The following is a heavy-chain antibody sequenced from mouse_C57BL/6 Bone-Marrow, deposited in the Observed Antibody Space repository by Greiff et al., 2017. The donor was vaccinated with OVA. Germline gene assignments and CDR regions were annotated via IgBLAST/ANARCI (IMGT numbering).Heavy chain of an antibody. V-gene: IGHV1-55*01. CDR1: GYTFTSYW. J-gene: IGHJ4*01. CDR2: IYPGSGST. CDR3: ARGGNDYDVYYAMDY. D-gene: IGHD2-4*01. Sequence: QVQLQQPGAELVKPGASVKMSCKASGYTFTSYWITWVKQRPGQGLEWIGDIYPGSGSTNYNEKFKSKATLTVDTSSSTAYMQLSSLTSEDSAVYDCARGGNDYDVYYAMDYWGQGTSVTVSS.